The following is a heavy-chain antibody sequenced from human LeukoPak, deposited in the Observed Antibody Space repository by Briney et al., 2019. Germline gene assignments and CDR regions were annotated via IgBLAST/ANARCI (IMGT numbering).Heavy chain of an antibody. CDR3: AKRGAEVGATVAPGDY. J-gene: IGHJ4*02. CDR2: ISSSSSYI. Sequence: GGSLRLSCAASGFTFSSYSMNWVRQAPGKGLEWVSSISSSSSYIYYADSVKGRFTISRDNAKNSLYLQMNSLRAEDTAVYYCAKRGAEVGATVAPGDYWGQGTLVTVSS. D-gene: IGHD1-26*01. V-gene: IGHV3-21*04. CDR1: GFTFSSYS.